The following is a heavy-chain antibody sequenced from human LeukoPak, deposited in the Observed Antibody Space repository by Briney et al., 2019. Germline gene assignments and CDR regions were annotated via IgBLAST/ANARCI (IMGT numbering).Heavy chain of an antibody. Sequence: GASVKVSCKASGYTFTSYAMNWVRQAPGQGLEWMGWINTNTGNPTYAQGFTGRFVFSLDTSVSTAYLQISSLKAEDTAVYYCASRYTMTAPDDGMDVWGQGTTVTVPS. CDR2: INTNTGNP. D-gene: IGHD3-22*01. V-gene: IGHV7-4-1*02. J-gene: IGHJ6*02. CDR3: ASRYTMTAPDDGMDV. CDR1: GYTFTSYA.